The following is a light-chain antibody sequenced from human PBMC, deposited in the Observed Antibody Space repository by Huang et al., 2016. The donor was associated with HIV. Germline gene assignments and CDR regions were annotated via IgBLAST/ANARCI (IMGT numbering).Light chain of an antibody. Sequence: EVVLTQSPATLSLSLGQRATLSCRASQSVGTYLAWYQQKPGQPPRLLIYDASDRATGIPARFSGSGSGTDFTHTISTLEPEDFALYYCQQRGSWPRTFGQGTKLEIK. CDR3: QQRGSWPRT. J-gene: IGKJ2*01. CDR1: QSVGTY. CDR2: DAS. V-gene: IGKV3-11*01.